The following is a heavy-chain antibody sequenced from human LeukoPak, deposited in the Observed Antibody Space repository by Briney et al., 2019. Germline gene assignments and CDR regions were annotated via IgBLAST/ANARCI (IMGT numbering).Heavy chain of an antibody. CDR1: GYTFTSYG. J-gene: IGHJ5*02. CDR3: ARVNSRYNWFDP. CDR2: ISAYNGNT. Sequence: ASVKVSCKASGYTFTSYGISWVRQAPGRGLEWMGWISAYNGNTNYAQKLQGRVTMTTDTSTSTAYMELRSLRSDDTAVYYCARVNSRYNWFDPWGQGTLVTVSS. V-gene: IGHV1-18*01.